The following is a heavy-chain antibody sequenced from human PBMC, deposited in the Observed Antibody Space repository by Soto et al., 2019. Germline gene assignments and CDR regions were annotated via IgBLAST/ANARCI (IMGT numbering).Heavy chain of an antibody. CDR3: AVSRSIWEKWFDP. V-gene: IGHV1-69*13. D-gene: IGHD6-13*01. CDR2: IIPIFVTA. Sequence: GASVKVCCKASGGTFSSYAISWVRQAPGQGLEWMGGIIPIFVTANYAQKFQGRVTITADESTSTACMELSSLRSDDTAVYYCAVSRSIWEKWFDPWGQGTRVTVSS. J-gene: IGHJ5*02. CDR1: GGTFSSYA.